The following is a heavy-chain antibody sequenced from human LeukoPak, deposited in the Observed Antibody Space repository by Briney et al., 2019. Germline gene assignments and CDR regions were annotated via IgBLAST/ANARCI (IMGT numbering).Heavy chain of an antibody. CDR1: GGTFSSYA. CDR2: IIPIFGTA. Sequence: SVKVSCKASGGTFSSYAISWVRQAPGQGLEWMGGIIPIFGTANYAQEFQGRVTITTDESTSTAYMELSSLRSEDTAVYYCARDLSAAAAGTNYWGQGTLVTVSS. V-gene: IGHV1-69*05. J-gene: IGHJ4*02. D-gene: IGHD6-13*01. CDR3: ARDLSAAAAGTNY.